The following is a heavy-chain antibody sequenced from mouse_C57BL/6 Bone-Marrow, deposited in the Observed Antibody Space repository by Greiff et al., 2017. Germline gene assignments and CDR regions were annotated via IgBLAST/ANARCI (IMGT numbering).Heavy chain of an antibody. CDR2: ISYDGSN. J-gene: IGHJ1*03. Sequence: EVQLVESGPGLVKPSQSLSLTCSVTGYSITSGYYWNWIRQFPGNNLEWMGYISYDGSNNYNPSLKNRISITRDTSKNQFFLKLNSVTTEDTATYYCAIITTVVGPRYFDVWGTGTTVTVSS. V-gene: IGHV3-6*01. D-gene: IGHD1-1*01. CDR3: AIITTVVGPRYFDV. CDR1: GYSITSGYY.